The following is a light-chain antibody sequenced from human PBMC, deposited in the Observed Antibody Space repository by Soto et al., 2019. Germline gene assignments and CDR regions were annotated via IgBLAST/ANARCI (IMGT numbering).Light chain of an antibody. CDR2: AAS. CDR1: QSISSY. CDR3: QQSYSTPHT. J-gene: IGKJ1*01. V-gene: IGKV1-39*01. Sequence: DIQMPQSPSSLSASVGDRVTITCRASQSISSYLNWYQQKPGKAPKLLIYAASSLKSGVPSRFSGSGSGTDFTLTIRSLQPEDFATYYCQQSYSTPHTFGQWTKVEIK.